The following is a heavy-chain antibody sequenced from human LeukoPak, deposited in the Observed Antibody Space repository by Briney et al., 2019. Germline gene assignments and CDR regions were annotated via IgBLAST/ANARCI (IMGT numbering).Heavy chain of an antibody. CDR3: ARGEWELTQFDY. CDR1: GGSISSHY. CDR2: IYYSGST. D-gene: IGHD1-26*01. Sequence: PSETLSLTCTVSGGSISSHYWSWIRQPPGKGLEWIGYIYYSGSTNYNPSLKSRVTISVDTSKNQFSLKLSSVTAADTAVYYCARGEWELTQFDYWGQGTLVTVSS. J-gene: IGHJ4*02. V-gene: IGHV4-59*11.